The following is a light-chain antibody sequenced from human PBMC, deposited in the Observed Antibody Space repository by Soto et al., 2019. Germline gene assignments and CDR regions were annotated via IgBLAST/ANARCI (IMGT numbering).Light chain of an antibody. J-gene: IGLJ2*01. V-gene: IGLV2-23*01. CDR3: SSSTNSVF. Sequence: QSALTQPASVSGSPGQSITIYCTGTTSDVGSYNLVSWYQQYPGKAPKLIIHEDSKRPSGVSNRFSGSKSGNTASLTISGLQAEDEADYYCSSSTNSVFFVGGTKGTVL. CDR2: EDS. CDR1: TSDVGSYNL.